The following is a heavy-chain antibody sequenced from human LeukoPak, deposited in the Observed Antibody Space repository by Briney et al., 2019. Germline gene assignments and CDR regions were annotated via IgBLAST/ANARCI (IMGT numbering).Heavy chain of an antibody. CDR2: ISYDGSNK. J-gene: IGHJ4*02. CDR1: GFTFSSYA. D-gene: IGHD3-22*01. V-gene: IGHV3-30-3*01. Sequence: PGGSLRLSCAASGFTFSSYAMHWVRQAPGKGLEWVAVISYDGSNKYYADSVKGRFTISRDNAKNSLYLQMNSLRAEDTAVYYCAREPSSGYLGIDYWGQGTLVTVSS. CDR3: AREPSSGYLGIDY.